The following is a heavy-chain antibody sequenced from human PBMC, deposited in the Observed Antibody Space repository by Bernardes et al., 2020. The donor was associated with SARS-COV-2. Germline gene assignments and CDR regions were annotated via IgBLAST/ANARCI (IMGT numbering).Heavy chain of an antibody. V-gene: IGHV1-58*02. D-gene: IGHD3-22*01. CDR1: GFTFTSSA. CDR2: IVVGSGNT. Sequence: SMKVSCKASGFTFTSSAMQWVRQARGQRLEWIGWIVVGSGNTNYAQKFQERVTITRDMSTSTAYMELSSLRSEDTAVYYCAADSPTYYYDSSGYPAFDIWGQGTMVTVSS. J-gene: IGHJ3*02. CDR3: AADSPTYYYDSSGYPAFDI.